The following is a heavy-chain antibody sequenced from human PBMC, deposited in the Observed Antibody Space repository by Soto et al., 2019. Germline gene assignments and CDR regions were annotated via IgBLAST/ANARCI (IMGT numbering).Heavy chain of an antibody. CDR3: ATISPYGMDV. Sequence: QVHLVQSGAEVKKPGASVRVSCKASELIFSSYAVQWVRQAPGQRLEWMGWINAGKGNTKYSQKFQGRVSVTRDTSARKVYKELSSLRSEDTAVYYCATISPYGMDVWGQGTTVTVSS. CDR2: INAGKGNT. CDR1: ELIFSSYA. V-gene: IGHV1-3*01. D-gene: IGHD1-20*01. J-gene: IGHJ6*02.